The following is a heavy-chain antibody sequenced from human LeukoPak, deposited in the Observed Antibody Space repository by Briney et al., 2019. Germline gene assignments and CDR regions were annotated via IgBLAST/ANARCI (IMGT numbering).Heavy chain of an antibody. V-gene: IGHV3-13*01. J-gene: IGHJ3*02. CDR3: ARGDSSGFWVAFDI. D-gene: IGHD3-22*01. CDR1: GFTFSSYD. CDR2: IGTAGDT. Sequence: GGSLRLSCAASGFTFSSYDMHWVRQATGKGLEWVSTIGTAGDTYYPGSVKGRFTISRENAKNSLYLQMNSLRAGDTAVYYCARGDSSGFWVAFDIWGQGTKVTVSS.